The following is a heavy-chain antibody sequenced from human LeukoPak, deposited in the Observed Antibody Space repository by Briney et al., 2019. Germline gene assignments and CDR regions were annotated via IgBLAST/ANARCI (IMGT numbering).Heavy chain of an antibody. J-gene: IGHJ4*02. CDR2: IYSGGST. Sequence: PGGSLRLSCAASGFTVSSNYMSWVRQAPGKGLEWVSVIYSGGSTYYADSVKGRFTISRDNSKNTLYLQMNSLRAEDTAVYYCARLYYDILTGYYNPPGYWGQGTLVTVSS. CDR1: GFTVSSNY. D-gene: IGHD3-9*01. V-gene: IGHV3-53*01. CDR3: ARLYYDILTGYYNPPGY.